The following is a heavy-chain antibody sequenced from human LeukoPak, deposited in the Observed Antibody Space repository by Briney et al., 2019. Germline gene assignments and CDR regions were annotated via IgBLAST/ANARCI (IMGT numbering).Heavy chain of an antibody. CDR2: IWYDGTNK. J-gene: IGHJ4*02. V-gene: IGHV3-33*01. D-gene: IGHD3-16*01. Sequence: GGSLRLSCAASGFTFSSYGMHWVRQAPGKGLEWVAVIWYDGTNKYYADSVKGRFTISRDNSKNTLYLQMNSLRAEDTAVYYCARDYVSREAYESFDYWGQGALVTVSS. CDR1: GFTFSSYG. CDR3: ARDYVSREAYESFDY.